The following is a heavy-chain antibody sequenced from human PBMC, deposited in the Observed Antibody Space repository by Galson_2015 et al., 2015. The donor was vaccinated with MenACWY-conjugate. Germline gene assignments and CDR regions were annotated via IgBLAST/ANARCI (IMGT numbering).Heavy chain of an antibody. Sequence: TLSLTCTVSDGSISSYHWSWIRQPPGKGLEWIGFISNSGNTEYNPSLKSRVSMSLDTSKNQVSLRLTSVTVADTAVYYCARGSTVGERWGQGTLVTVSS. V-gene: IGHV4-59*01. D-gene: IGHD4-17*01. CDR1: DGSISSYH. CDR3: ARGSTVGER. CDR2: ISNSGNT. J-gene: IGHJ4*02.